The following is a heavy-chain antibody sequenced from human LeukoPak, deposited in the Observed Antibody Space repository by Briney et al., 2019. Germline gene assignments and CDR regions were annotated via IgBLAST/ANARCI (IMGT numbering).Heavy chain of an antibody. CDR3: AKMVHTEQWLVPFDY. CDR2: IKQDGSEK. CDR1: GFTFSSYW. V-gene: IGHV3-7*02. J-gene: IGHJ4*02. Sequence: GGSLRLSCAASGFTFSSYWMSWVRQAPGKGLEWVANIKQDGSEKYYVDSVKGRFTISRDNAQNSLYLQMNSLRAEDTAVYYCAKMVHTEQWLVPFDYWGQGTLVTVSS. D-gene: IGHD6-19*01.